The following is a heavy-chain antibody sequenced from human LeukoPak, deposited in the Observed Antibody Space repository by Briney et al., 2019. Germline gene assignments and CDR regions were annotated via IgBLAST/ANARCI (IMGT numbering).Heavy chain of an antibody. D-gene: IGHD3-22*01. CDR1: GGSFSGYY. Sequence: SETLSLTCAVYGGSFSGYYWGWIRQPPGKGLEWIGSIYYSGSTYYNPSLKSRVTISVDTSKNQFSLKLSSVTAADTAMYYCARHGGPYYYDSSGYYQDWGQGTLVTVSS. CDR2: IYYSGST. V-gene: IGHV4-39*01. J-gene: IGHJ4*02. CDR3: ARHGGPYYYDSSGYYQD.